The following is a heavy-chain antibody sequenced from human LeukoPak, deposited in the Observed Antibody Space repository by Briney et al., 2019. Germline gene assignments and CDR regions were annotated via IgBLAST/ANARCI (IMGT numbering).Heavy chain of an antibody. CDR1: GGSISSYY. J-gene: IGHJ5*02. CDR3: ARHNPLRIRAAAGPHGWFDP. D-gene: IGHD6-13*01. Sequence: SETLSLTCTVSGGSISSYYWSWIRQPAGKGLEWIGRIYTSGSTNYNPSLKSRVTMSVDTSKNQFSLKLSSVTAADTAVYYCARHNPLRIRAAAGPHGWFDPWGQGTLVTVSS. CDR2: IYTSGST. V-gene: IGHV4-4*07.